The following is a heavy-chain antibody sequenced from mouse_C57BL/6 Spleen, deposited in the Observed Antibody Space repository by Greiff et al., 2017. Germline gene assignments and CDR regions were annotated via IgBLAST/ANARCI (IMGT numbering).Heavy chain of an antibody. CDR1: GFSLTSYG. CDR3: ARSEGISTVVATAMDY. J-gene: IGHJ4*01. Sequence: VKLMESGPGLVQPSQRLSITCTVSGFSLTSYGVHWVRQSPGKGLEWLGVRWSGGSTDGNAAFISRLSNSKDNSKSQVFFKLNSLQTDDTAIYYCARSEGISTVVATAMDYWGQGTSVTVSS. D-gene: IGHD1-1*01. V-gene: IGHV2-2*01. CDR2: RWSGGST.